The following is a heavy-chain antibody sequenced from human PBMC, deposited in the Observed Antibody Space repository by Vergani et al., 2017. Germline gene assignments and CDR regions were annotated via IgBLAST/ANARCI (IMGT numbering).Heavy chain of an antibody. J-gene: IGHJ4*02. CDR2: INYSGST. Sequence: QLQLQESGPGLVKPSETLSLTCTVSGGSISSSSYYWGWIRQPPGKGLEWIGSINYSGSTYYNPSLKSRVTISVDTSKNQFSLKLSSVTAADTAVYYCATDRPYSSGCFDYWGQGTLVTVSS. D-gene: IGHD6-19*01. CDR1: GGSISSSSYY. V-gene: IGHV4-39*07. CDR3: ATDRPYSSGCFDY.